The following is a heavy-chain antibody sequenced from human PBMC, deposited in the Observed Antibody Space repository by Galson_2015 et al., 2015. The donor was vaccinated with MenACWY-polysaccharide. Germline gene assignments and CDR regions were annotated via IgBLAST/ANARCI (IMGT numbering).Heavy chain of an antibody. CDR2: IYHNDSDS. V-gene: IGHV5-51*03. CDR3: ARDNSGTGGNGRYNAFDF. J-gene: IGHJ3*01. CDR1: GYTFATYW. Sequence: QSGAEVKKPGESLKISCKASGYTFATYWIGWVRQMPGKGLEWMGIIYHNDSDSRYSPSFQGQVTILADKSITTAYLQWSSLKASDTAMYYCARDNSGTGGNGRYNAFDFWAQGTMVTVSS. D-gene: IGHD5-12*01.